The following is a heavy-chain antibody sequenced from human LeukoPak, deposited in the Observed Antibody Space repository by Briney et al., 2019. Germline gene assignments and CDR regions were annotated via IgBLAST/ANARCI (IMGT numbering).Heavy chain of an antibody. Sequence: SSETLSLTCTVSGGSISSGDYYSSWIRQPPGKGLEWIGYIYYSGSTYYNPSLKSRVTISVDTSKNQFSLKLSSVTAADTAVYYCARGNDILTGYYGMDVWGQGTTVTVSS. D-gene: IGHD3-9*01. J-gene: IGHJ6*02. V-gene: IGHV4-30-4*01. CDR2: IYYSGST. CDR1: GGSISSGDYY. CDR3: ARGNDILTGYYGMDV.